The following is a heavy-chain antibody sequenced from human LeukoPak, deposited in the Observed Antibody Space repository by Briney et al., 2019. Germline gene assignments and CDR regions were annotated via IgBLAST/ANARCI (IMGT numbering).Heavy chain of an antibody. Sequence: GGSLRLSCAASGFTFSSYWMHWVRQAPGKGLVWVSRINSDGSSTSYADSVKGQFTISRDNAKNTLYLQMNSLRAEDTAVYYCARGRRGRIAAAALDYWGQGTLVTVSS. D-gene: IGHD6-13*01. CDR3: ARGRRGRIAAAALDY. CDR2: INSDGSST. V-gene: IGHV3-74*01. CDR1: GFTFSSYW. J-gene: IGHJ4*02.